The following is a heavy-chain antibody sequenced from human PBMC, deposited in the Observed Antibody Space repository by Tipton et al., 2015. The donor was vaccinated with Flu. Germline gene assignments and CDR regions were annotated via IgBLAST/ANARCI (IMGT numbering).Heavy chain of an antibody. Sequence: GVILSNYWMHWVRQVPGKGLMWVSALNADGSATRYAESVKGRFTISRDNAKNTLYLQMNGLTAEDTAVYYCIRDRGWNTHDVWGQGTTVTVSS. J-gene: IGHJ6*02. CDR3: IRDRGWNTHDV. D-gene: IGHD1/OR15-1a*01. CDR2: LNADGSAT. CDR1: GVILSNYW. V-gene: IGHV3-74*01.